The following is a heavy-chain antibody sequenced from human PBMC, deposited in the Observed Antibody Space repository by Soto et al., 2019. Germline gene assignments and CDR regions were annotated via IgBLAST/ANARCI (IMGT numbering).Heavy chain of an antibody. CDR2: ISYDGSNK. D-gene: IGHD5-12*01. CDR1: GFTFSSYA. Sequence: PGGFLRLSCAASGFTFSSYAMHWVRQAPGKGLEWVAVISYDGSNKYYADSVKGRFTISRDNSKNTLYLQMNSLRAEGTAVYYCARDRGYSGPLFDYWGQGTLVTVSS. J-gene: IGHJ4*02. V-gene: IGHV3-30-3*01. CDR3: ARDRGYSGPLFDY.